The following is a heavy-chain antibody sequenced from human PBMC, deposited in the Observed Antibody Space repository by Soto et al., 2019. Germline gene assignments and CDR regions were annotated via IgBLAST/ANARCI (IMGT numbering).Heavy chain of an antibody. CDR2: INHSGST. CDR3: ARADSSGLRLFDY. CDR1: GGSFSGYY. V-gene: IGHV4-34*01. J-gene: IGHJ4*02. Sequence: SETLSLTCAVYGGSFSGYYWSWIRQPPGKGLEWIGEINHSGSTNYNPSLKSRVTISVDTSKNQFSLKLSSVTAADTAVYYCARADSSGLRLFDYWGQGTLVTVS. D-gene: IGHD3-22*01.